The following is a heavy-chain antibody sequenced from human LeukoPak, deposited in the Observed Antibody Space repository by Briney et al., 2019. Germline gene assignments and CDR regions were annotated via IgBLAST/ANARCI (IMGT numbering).Heavy chain of an antibody. CDR1: GFTFNNYG. J-gene: IGHJ6*04. CDR2: IRYNGNNQ. Sequence: GGSLRLSCAASGFTFNNYGMHWVRQAPGKGLEWVAFIRYNGNNQYYADSVKGRFTISRDNSKNTLYLQMNSLRAEDTAVYYCAELGITMIGGVWGKGTTVTISS. D-gene: IGHD3-10*02. CDR3: AELGITMIGGV. V-gene: IGHV3-30*02.